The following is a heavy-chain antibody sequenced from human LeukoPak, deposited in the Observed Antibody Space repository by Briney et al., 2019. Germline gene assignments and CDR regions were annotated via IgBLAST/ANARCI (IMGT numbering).Heavy chain of an antibody. CDR2: IYYSGST. CDR1: GGSISSHY. V-gene: IGHV4-59*11. Sequence: SETLSLTCTVSGGSISSHYWSWIRQPPGKGLEWIGYIYYSGSTNYNPSLKSRVTISVDTSKNQFSLKLSSVTAADTAVYYCARGVVMLFDYWGQGTLVTVSS. J-gene: IGHJ4*02. CDR3: ARGVVMLFDY. D-gene: IGHD3-3*01.